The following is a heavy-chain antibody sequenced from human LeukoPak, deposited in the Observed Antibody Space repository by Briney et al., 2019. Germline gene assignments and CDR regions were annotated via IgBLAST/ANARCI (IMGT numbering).Heavy chain of an antibody. V-gene: IGHV3-9*01. Sequence: GRSLRPSCAASGFTFDNYSMHWVRQAPGKGLEWVSSISWNSFYIYYADSVRGRFSISRENGKNSLFLKMNSLRAEDTAFYYCVKYDKPIGGFDYWGQGTLVSVST. CDR1: GFTFDNYS. CDR2: ISWNSFYI. CDR3: VKYDKPIGGFDY. J-gene: IGHJ4*02. D-gene: IGHD3-22*01.